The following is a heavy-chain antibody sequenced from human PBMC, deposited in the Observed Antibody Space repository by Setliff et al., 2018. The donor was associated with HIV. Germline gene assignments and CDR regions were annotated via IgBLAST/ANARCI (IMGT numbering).Heavy chain of an antibody. CDR1: GGTFSSYA. V-gene: IGHV1-69*05. CDR2: IIPMFGTR. D-gene: IGHD1-26*01. J-gene: IGHJ3*02. CDR3: ARGQSQGYAYSGSYGAFDI. Sequence: SVKVPCKASGGTFSSYAINWVRQAPGQGLEWMGGIIPMFGTRNYAQKFQGRVTITTDESTSTAYMELSSLRSEDTALYYCARGQSQGYAYSGSYGAFDIWGQGTMVTVS.